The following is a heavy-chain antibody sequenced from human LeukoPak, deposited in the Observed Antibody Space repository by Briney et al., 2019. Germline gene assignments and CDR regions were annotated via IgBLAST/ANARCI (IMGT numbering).Heavy chain of an antibody. CDR2: INPNSGGT. J-gene: IGHJ5*02. D-gene: IGHD2-2*01. Sequence: ASVKVSCKASGHTFTGYYMHWVRQAPGQGLEWMGWINPNSGGTNYAQKFQGRVTMTRDTSISTAYMELSRLRSDDTAVYYCARLSVVPAATPFAPWGQGTLVTVSS. V-gene: IGHV1-2*02. CDR3: ARLSVVPAATPFAP. CDR1: GHTFTGYY.